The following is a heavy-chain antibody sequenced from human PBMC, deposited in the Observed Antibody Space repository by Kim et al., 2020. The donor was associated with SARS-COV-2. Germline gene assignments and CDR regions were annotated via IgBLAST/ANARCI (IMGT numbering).Heavy chain of an antibody. CDR2: ISSSSSYT. J-gene: IGHJ4*02. D-gene: IGHD1-26*01. V-gene: IGHV3-11*05. CDR3: ARVAGDSGSYVFDY. CDR1: GFTFSDYY. Sequence: GGSLRLSCAASGFTFSDYYMSWIRQAPGKGLEWVSYISSSSSYTNYADSVKGRFTISRDNAKNSLYLQMNSLRAEDTAVYYCARVAGDSGSYVFDYWGQGTLVTVSS.